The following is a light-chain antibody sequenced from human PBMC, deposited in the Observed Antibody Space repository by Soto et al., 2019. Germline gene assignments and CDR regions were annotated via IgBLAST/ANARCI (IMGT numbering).Light chain of an antibody. CDR3: SSYTTGTTLYVV. Sequence: QSALTQPASVSGSPGQSITISCTGTSSDVGGYNYVSWYQQHPGKAPKLMIYDVSNRPSGVSNRFSGSKSGNTASLTISGLQAEEEADYYCSSYTTGTTLYVVFGGGTKLTVL. CDR1: SSDVGGYNY. V-gene: IGLV2-14*01. J-gene: IGLJ2*01. CDR2: DVS.